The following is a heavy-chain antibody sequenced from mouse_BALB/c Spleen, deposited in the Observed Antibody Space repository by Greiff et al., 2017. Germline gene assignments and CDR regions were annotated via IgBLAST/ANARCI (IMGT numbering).Heavy chain of an antibody. Sequence: ESGPGLVKPSQSLSLTCSVTGYSITSGYYWNWIRQFPGNNLEWMGYISYDGSNNYNPSLKNRISITRDTSKNQFFLKLNSVTTEDTATYYCARGGYDEGAWFAYWGQGTLVTVSA. CDR2: ISYDGSN. CDR3: ARGGYDEGAWFAY. J-gene: IGHJ3*01. V-gene: IGHV3-6*02. D-gene: IGHD2-14*01. CDR1: GYSITSGYY.